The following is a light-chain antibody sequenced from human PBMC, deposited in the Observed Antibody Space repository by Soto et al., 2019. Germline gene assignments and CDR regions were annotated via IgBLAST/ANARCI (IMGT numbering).Light chain of an antibody. CDR1: QTISSW. Sequence: DIQMTQSPSTLSASVGDRVTITCRASQTISSWLAWYQQKPGKAPKVLIYDASSLQNGVPYSYSGSGSGKGFDVTITSLNPEDFASYDCKQGNIFPGTFAQGTK. CDR3: KQGNIFPGT. J-gene: IGKJ2*01. V-gene: IGKV1-12*01. CDR2: DAS.